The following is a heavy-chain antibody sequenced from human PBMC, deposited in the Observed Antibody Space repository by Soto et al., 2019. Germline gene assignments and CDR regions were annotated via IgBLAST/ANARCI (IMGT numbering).Heavy chain of an antibody. CDR2: IKSKTDGGTT. CDR1: GHTFSNAW. Sequence: EVQLVESGGDLVEPGGSLRLSCVTSGHTFSNAWMSWVRQAPRKGLEWVGRIKSKTDGGTTDYAAPVKGRFTISRDDSKRTLYLQMSSLETDDTAVYYCVTISRSSPGGCWGQGTLVTVSS. CDR3: VTISRSSPGGC. D-gene: IGHD1-1*01. J-gene: IGHJ1*01. V-gene: IGHV3-15*01.